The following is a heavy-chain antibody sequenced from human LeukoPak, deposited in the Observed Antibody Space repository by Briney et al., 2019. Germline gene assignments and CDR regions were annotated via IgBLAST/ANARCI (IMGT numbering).Heavy chain of an antibody. Sequence: ASVKVSCKVSGYTLTELSMHWVRQAPGKGLEWMGGFDPEDGETIYAQKFQGRVTMTEDTSTDTAYMELSSLRSEDTAVYYCATSIITMVRGVFDYWGQGTLVTVSS. D-gene: IGHD3-10*01. CDR1: GYTLTELS. CDR3: ATSIITMVRGVFDY. CDR2: FDPEDGET. V-gene: IGHV1-24*01. J-gene: IGHJ4*02.